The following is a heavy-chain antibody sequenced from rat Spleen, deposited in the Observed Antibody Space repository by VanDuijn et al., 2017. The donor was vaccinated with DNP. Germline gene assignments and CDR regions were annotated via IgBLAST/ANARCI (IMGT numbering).Heavy chain of an antibody. CDR3: ARVQLGYYALDA. D-gene: IGHD5-1*01. J-gene: IGHJ4*01. CDR2: IIYDGSRT. CDR1: GFTFSNYD. Sequence: EVQLVESGGGLVQPGRSLKLSCVASGFTFSNYDMAWVRQAPKKGLEWVATIIYDGSRTYYRDSVKGRFTISRENAKSTLYLQMNSLRSEDTATYYCARVQLGYYALDAWGQGTSVTVSS. V-gene: IGHV5-7*01.